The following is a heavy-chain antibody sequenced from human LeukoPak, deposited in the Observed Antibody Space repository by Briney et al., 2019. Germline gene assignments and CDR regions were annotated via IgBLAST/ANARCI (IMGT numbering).Heavy chain of an antibody. D-gene: IGHD6-19*01. CDR2: IYYSGST. V-gene: IGHV4-39*02. Sequence: PSETLSLTCTVSGGSISSSSYYWGWIRQPPGKGLEWIGSIYYSGSTYYDPSLKSRVTISVDTSKIQFSLKLSSVTAADTAVYYCARERYSSGCPDYWGQGTLVTVSS. CDR3: ARERYSSGCPDY. CDR1: GGSISSSSYY. J-gene: IGHJ4*02.